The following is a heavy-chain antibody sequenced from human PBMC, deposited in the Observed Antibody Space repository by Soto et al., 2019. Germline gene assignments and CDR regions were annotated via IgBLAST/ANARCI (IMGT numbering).Heavy chain of an antibody. CDR3: ARSWYSSSWYSGAHYYYYGMDV. V-gene: IGHV1-18*01. D-gene: IGHD6-13*01. J-gene: IGHJ6*02. CDR2: ISAYNGNT. CDR1: GYTFTSYG. Sequence: ASVKVSCKASGYTFTSYGISWVRQAPGQGLEWMRWISAYNGNTNYAQKLQGRVTTTTDTSTSTAYMELRSLRSDDTAVYYCARSWYSSSWYSGAHYYYYGMDVWGQGTTVTVSS.